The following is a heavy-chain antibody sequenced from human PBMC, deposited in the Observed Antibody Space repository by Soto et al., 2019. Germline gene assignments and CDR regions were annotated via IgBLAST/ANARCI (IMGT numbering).Heavy chain of an antibody. CDR3: ARGHPRYYDFWSGYHANWFDP. D-gene: IGHD3-3*01. V-gene: IGHV4-34*01. Sequence: SETLSLTCAVYGGSFSGYYWSWIRQPPGKGLEWIGEINHSGSTNYNPSLKSRVTISVDTSKNQFSLKLSSVTAADTAVYYCARGHPRYYDFWSGYHANWFDPWGQGTLVTV. CDR2: INHSGST. J-gene: IGHJ5*02. CDR1: GGSFSGYY.